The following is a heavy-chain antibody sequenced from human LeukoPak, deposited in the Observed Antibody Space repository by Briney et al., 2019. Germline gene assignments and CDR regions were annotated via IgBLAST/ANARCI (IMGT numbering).Heavy chain of an antibody. CDR3: ARGDWLDP. CDR2: MNPNSGHT. Sequence: GASVTVSFKASGYTFINYDINWVRQAPGQGLEWMGWMNPNSGHTGYAENLEGRVAMTRNTSISTAYMELRNLRSDDTAVYYCARGDWLDPWGQGTLVTVSS. J-gene: IGHJ5*02. CDR1: GYTFINYD. V-gene: IGHV1-8*01.